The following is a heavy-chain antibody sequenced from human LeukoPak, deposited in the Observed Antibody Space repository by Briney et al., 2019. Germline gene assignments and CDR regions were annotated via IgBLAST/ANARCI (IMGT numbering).Heavy chain of an antibody. Sequence: ASVKVSCKASGYTFTSYAMHWVRQAPGQRLEWMGWINAGNGNTKYSQKFQGRVTITRDTSASTAYMELSSLRSEDTAVYYCARDSYYYDSSALGPFDPWGQGTLVTVSS. D-gene: IGHD3-22*01. V-gene: IGHV1-3*01. CDR1: GYTFTSYA. J-gene: IGHJ5*02. CDR2: INAGNGNT. CDR3: ARDSYYYDSSALGPFDP.